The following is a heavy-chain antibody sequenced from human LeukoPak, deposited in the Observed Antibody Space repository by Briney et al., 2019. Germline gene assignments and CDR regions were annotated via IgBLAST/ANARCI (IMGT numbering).Heavy chain of an antibody. Sequence: SGRSLRPSCAASGFTFGSYSMNWVRQAPGKGLEWVSSISSSSSYIYYADSVKGRFTISRDNSKNTLYLQMNSLRAEDTAVYYCARATVTTTGWFDPWGQGTLVTVSS. V-gene: IGHV3-21*01. J-gene: IGHJ5*02. CDR2: ISSSSSYI. CDR3: ARATVTTTGWFDP. CDR1: GFTFGSYS. D-gene: IGHD4-11*01.